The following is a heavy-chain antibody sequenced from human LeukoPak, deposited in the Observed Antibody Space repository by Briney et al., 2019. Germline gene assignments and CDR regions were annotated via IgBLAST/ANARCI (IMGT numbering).Heavy chain of an antibody. CDR2: FDPEDGET. Sequence: ASVKVSCKVSGYTLTELSMHWVRQAPGKGLEWMGGFDPEDGETIYAQKFQGRVTMTEDTSTDTAYMELSSLRSEDTAVYYYATPYYYDSSGYSDSFDYWGQGTLVTVSS. CDR1: GYTLTELS. J-gene: IGHJ4*02. D-gene: IGHD3-22*01. V-gene: IGHV1-24*01. CDR3: ATPYYYDSSGYSDSFDY.